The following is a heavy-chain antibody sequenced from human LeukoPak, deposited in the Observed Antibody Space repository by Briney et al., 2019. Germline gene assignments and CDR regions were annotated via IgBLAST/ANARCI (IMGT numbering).Heavy chain of an antibody. J-gene: IGHJ4*02. CDR2: IGGTI. V-gene: IGHV3-48*01. Sequence: PGGSLRLSCAASGFTLSSYSMNWVRQSPGKGLEWVSYIGGTISYADSVRGRFTISRDNAKNSLYLQMNSLGPEDTAVYYCAKDGDYGSGRIYYFDYWGQGTLLTVSS. CDR1: GFTLSSYS. D-gene: IGHD3-10*01. CDR3: AKDGDYGSGRIYYFDY.